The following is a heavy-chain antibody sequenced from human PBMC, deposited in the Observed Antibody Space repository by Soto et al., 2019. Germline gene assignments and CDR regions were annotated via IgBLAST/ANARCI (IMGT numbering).Heavy chain of an antibody. J-gene: IGHJ6*02. CDR1: GDSISSGDYY. V-gene: IGHV4-31*03. CDR2: IYYSGST. CDR3: ARDLYLQGGMDV. Sequence: LSLTCTVSGDSISSGDYYWSWIRQHPGKGLEWIGYIYYSGSTSYNPSLKSRVTISVDTSKNQFSLRLSSVTAADTAVYYCARDLYLQGGMDVWGQGTTVTVSS.